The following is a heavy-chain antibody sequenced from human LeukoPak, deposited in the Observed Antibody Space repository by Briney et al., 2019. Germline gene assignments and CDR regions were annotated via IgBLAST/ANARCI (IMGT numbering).Heavy chain of an antibody. J-gene: IGHJ3*02. CDR2: IYSGGST. D-gene: IGHD1-1*01. CDR1: GFTVISNY. CDR3: ARIETVADAFDI. V-gene: IGHV3-66*01. Sequence: GGSLRLSCAASGFTVISNYMTWVRQAPGKGLEWVSLIYSGGSTSYADSVRGRFTISRDNSKNTLYLQMNSLRAEDTAVYYCARIETVADAFDIWGQGTLVTVSS.